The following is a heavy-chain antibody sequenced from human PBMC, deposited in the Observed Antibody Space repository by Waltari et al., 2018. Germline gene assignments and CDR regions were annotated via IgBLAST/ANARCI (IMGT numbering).Heavy chain of an antibody. D-gene: IGHD4-4*01. CDR1: GFTFSTYA. J-gene: IGHJ4*02. Sequence: EVQVVESGGGLVQPGGSLRLSCAASGFTFSTYAMSWVRQSPGKGLEVVSSIRCVGGITNYADSVKGRFTISRDNSKNTLYLQMNSLRVEDTAVYYCAKTEVYSGTFRGLVYWGQGTLVTVSS. V-gene: IGHV3-23*04. CDR3: AKTEVYSGTFRGLVY. CDR2: IRCVGGIT.